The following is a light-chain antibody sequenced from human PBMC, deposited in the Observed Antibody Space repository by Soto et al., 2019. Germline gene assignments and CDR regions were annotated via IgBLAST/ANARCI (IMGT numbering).Light chain of an antibody. V-gene: IGKV3-20*01. CDR1: QSVSSTY. J-gene: IGKJ2*01. Sequence: EIVLTQSPGTLSLSPGERATLSCRASQSVSSTYLAWYQQNPGQAPRLLIYGASSRATGIPHRFSGSGSGTDFTLTISRLEPEDFAVYVCQPYGSSSYTFGQGTKLEIK. CDR2: GAS. CDR3: QPYGSSSYT.